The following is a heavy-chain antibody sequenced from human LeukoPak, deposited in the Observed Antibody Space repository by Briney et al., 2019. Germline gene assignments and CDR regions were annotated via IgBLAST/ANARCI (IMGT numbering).Heavy chain of an antibody. CDR3: ARDELGYCSSTSCYTFDY. D-gene: IGHD2-2*02. CDR2: ISYDGSNK. CDR1: GFTFSSYA. V-gene: IGHV3-30-3*01. J-gene: IGHJ4*02. Sequence: PGGSLRLSCAASGFTFSSYAMHWVRQAPCKGLEWVAVISYDGSNKYYADSVKGRFTISRDNSKNTLYLQMNSLRAEDTAVYYCARDELGYCSSTSCYTFDYWGQGTLVTVSS.